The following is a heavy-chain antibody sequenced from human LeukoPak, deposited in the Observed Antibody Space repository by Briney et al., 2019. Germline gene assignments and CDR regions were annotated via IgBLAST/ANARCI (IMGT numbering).Heavy chain of an antibody. CDR1: GFTFSDYY. D-gene: IGHD5-12*01. CDR3: ANLESGDDVFDI. V-gene: IGHV3-23*01. Sequence: PGGSLSLSCVASGFTFSDYYVSWIRQAPGKGLEWVSVISGSGGSTYYADSVKGRFTISRDNSKNTLYLQMNSLRDEDTAVYYCANLESGDDVFDIWGQGTMVTVSS. J-gene: IGHJ3*02. CDR2: ISGSGGST.